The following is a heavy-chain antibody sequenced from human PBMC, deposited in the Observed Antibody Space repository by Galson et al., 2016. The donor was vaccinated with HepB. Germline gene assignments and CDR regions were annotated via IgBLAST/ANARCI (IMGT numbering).Heavy chain of an antibody. V-gene: IGHV4-61*03. CDR3: AREVVDDFIWGSHRTTTQKNCFDP. J-gene: IGHJ5*02. CDR1: GDSVSSGSYY. Sequence: SETLSLTCTVSGDSVSSGSYYWTWIRQPPGKGLEWIGYISYNGNTNYNPSLKSRVSISVDTSRNLFFLNVTSVTAADTAFYYCAREVVDDFIWGSHRTTTQKNCFDPWGQGTLVTVSS. CDR2: ISYNGNT. D-gene: IGHD3-16*01.